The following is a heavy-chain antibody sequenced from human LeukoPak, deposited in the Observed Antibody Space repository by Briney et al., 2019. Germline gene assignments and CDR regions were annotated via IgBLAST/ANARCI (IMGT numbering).Heavy chain of an antibody. CDR1: GFTFSSYA. CDR3: AKPFTYGTPSAFDI. CDR2: IIGSGGST. D-gene: IGHD3-10*01. J-gene: IGHJ3*02. V-gene: IGHV3-23*01. Sequence: PGGSLRLSCAASGFTFSSYAMNWVRQAPGQGLEWVSAIIGSGGSTFYADSVKGRFTISRDNSKNTLYLQMNSLRAEDTAVYYCAKPFTYGTPSAFDIWGQGTMVTVSS.